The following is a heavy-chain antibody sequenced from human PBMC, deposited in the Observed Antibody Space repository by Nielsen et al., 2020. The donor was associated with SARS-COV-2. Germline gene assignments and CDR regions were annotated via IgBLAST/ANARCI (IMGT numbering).Heavy chain of an antibody. CDR1: GSNFAFYW. J-gene: IGHJ5*02. D-gene: IGHD3-3*01. CDR3: ARHPPTLRFLEWLSNWFDP. Sequence: GESLKISCRGSGSNFAFYWISWVRQMPGKGLEWMGRIDPSDFHANYSTSFQGHVTISVDKSLSTAYLQWSSLKASDSAMYYCARHPPTLRFLEWLSNWFDPWGQGTLVTVSS. V-gene: IGHV5-10-1*01. CDR2: IDPSDFHA.